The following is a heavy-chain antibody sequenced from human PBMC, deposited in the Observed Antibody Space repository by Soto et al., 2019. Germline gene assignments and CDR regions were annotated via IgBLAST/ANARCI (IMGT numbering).Heavy chain of an antibody. Sequence: GASVKVSCKTSGYTFTAYYMHWVRQAPGQGLEWMGWINPNSGGSKYSQKFQDWVTMTRDTSISTAYLELRRLGSDETAVYDCARGSGGGSSVRARLVDFWGQGTLVTVSS. V-gene: IGHV1-2*04. D-gene: IGHD6-6*01. J-gene: IGHJ4*02. CDR2: INPNSGGS. CDR1: GYTFTAYY. CDR3: ARGSGGGSSVRARLVDF.